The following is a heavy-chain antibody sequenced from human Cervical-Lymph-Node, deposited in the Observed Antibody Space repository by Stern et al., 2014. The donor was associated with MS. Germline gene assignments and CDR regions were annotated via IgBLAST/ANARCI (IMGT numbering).Heavy chain of an antibody. CDR1: GFTFSSYA. Sequence: DQLEQSGGGLVQPGGSLRLSCAVSGFTFSSYAMSWVRQAPGKGLVLVSAISGSGGIQYYAESVTGRVTISRDNSKNTLYLQMNSLRAEDTAVYYCAKSLGSYGRQTGDYWGQGTLVTVSS. D-gene: IGHD3-16*01. CDR2: ISGSGGIQ. V-gene: IGHV3-23*04. CDR3: AKSLGSYGRQTGDY. J-gene: IGHJ4*02.